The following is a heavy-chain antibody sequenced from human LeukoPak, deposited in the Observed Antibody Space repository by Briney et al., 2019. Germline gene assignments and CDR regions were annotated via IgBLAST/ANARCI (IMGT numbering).Heavy chain of an antibody. CDR1: GYTFTSYD. CDR3: ARERGYSSSDAFDI. Sequence: GASVTVSCKASGYTFTSYDINWVRQATGQGLEWMGWMNPNSGNTGYAQKFQGRVTMTRNTSISTAYMELSSLRSEDTAVYYSARERGYSSSDAFDIWGQGTMVTVSS. CDR2: MNPNSGNT. D-gene: IGHD6-13*01. V-gene: IGHV1-8*01. J-gene: IGHJ3*02.